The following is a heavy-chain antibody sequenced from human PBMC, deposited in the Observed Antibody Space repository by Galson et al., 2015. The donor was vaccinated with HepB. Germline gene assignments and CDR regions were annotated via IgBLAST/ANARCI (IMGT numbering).Heavy chain of an antibody. CDR3: AIQEYQLLYGGYYYYYGMDV. Sequence: SVTVSCKASGSTFTSYDINWVRQATGQGLEWMGWMNPNSGNTGYAQKFQDRVTMTRNTSISTAYMELSSLRSEDTAVYYCAIQEYQLLYGGYYYYYGMDVWGQGTTVTVSS. J-gene: IGHJ6*02. CDR1: GSTFTSYD. D-gene: IGHD2-2*02. V-gene: IGHV1-8*01. CDR2: MNPNSGNT.